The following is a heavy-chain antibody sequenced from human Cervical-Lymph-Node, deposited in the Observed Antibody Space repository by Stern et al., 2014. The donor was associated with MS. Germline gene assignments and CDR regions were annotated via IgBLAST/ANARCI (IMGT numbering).Heavy chain of an antibody. V-gene: IGHV1-69*09. J-gene: IGHJ5*02. D-gene: IGHD2-15*01. CDR2: IIPILGLA. CDR3: ARGVVSNRAAATLHNLFDP. CDR1: GGTFSSSYA. Sequence: QVPLVQSGAEVKKPGSSMNVSCKTSGGTFSSSYAIPWMRQAPGQGLEWMGRIIPILGLANYAQKFQGRVIITADKSTSTTYMELSSLTSEDTAVYYCARGVVSNRAAATLHNLFDPWGQGTLVTVSS.